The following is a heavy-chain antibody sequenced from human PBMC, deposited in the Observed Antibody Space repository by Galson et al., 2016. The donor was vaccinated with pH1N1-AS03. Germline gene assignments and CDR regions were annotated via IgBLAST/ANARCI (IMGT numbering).Heavy chain of an antibody. Sequence: QSGAEVKKPGESLKISCKTSGYIFTSYWVAWVRHMPGKGLEWMGIIYPGDSDTRYSPSFQGQVTISADRSINNAYLQWSSLMASDTAIYYCARQVRDGYNDYFDYWGQGILVTVSS. CDR2: IYPGDSDT. V-gene: IGHV5-51*01. J-gene: IGHJ4*02. CDR3: ARQVRDGYNDYFDY. CDR1: GYIFTSYW. D-gene: IGHD5-24*01.